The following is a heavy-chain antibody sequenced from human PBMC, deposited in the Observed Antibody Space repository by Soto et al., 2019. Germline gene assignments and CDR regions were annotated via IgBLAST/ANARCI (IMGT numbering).Heavy chain of an antibody. CDR2: IYYSGST. D-gene: IGHD3-3*01. J-gene: IGHJ3*02. CDR1: GGSISSYY. CDR3: ARVITPNYDFWSGFKAFDS. V-gene: IGHV4-59*01. Sequence: TSETLSLTCTVSGGSISSYYWSWIRQPPGKGLEYIAYIYYSGSTNYNPTLKSRATIAVDTSKNQFSLKLSSVTAADTAVYYCARVITPNYDFWSGFKAFDSWGQGTMVTVSS.